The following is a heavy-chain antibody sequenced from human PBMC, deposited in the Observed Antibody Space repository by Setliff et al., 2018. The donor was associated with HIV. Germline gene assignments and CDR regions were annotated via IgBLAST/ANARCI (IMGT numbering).Heavy chain of an antibody. CDR2: TNPMLGTP. V-gene: IGHV1-69*13. J-gene: IGHJ4*02. CDR3: ARSPGDYLFDY. CDR1: GGTFISYA. D-gene: IGHD4-17*01. Sequence: GASVKVSCKASGGTFISYAIGWVRQAPGQGLEWMGGTNPMLGTPNYAQKFQGRVTITADESTSTAYMELSSLRSEDTAVYYCARSPGDYLFDYWGQGTLVTVSS.